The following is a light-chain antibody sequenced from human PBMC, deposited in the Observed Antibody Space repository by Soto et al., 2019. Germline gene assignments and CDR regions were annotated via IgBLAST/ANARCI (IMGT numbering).Light chain of an antibody. J-gene: IGLJ1*01. CDR1: SSDVGYYNY. CDR3: SSCTSSSTLLYV. Sequence: QSALTQPASVSGSPGQSITISCTGTSSDVGYYNYVSWYRQHPGKAPRLMIYEVNNRPSGVSNRFSGSKSGNMASLTISGLQAEDEADYYCSSCTSSSTLLYVFGTGTKLTVL. V-gene: IGLV2-14*01. CDR2: EVN.